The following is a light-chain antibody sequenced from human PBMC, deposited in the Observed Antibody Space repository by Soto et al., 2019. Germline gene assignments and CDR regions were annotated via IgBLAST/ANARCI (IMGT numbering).Light chain of an antibody. Sequence: DIQMTQSPSSLSASVGDRVTITCRASQSISSYLTWYQQKPGKAPKLLIYAASSLQSGVPSRFSRSGSATDFTLTISSLQPEDFATYYCQQSYSTPLITFGQGTRLEIK. CDR3: QQSYSTPLIT. CDR1: QSISSY. V-gene: IGKV1-39*01. J-gene: IGKJ5*01. CDR2: AAS.